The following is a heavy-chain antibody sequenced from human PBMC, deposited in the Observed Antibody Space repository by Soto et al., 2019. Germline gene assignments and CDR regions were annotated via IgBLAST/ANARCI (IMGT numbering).Heavy chain of an antibody. V-gene: IGHV3-11*01. J-gene: IGHJ5*02. CDR1: GFTFSDYY. CDR2: ISSSGSTI. Sequence: GGSLRLSCAAYGFTFSDYYMSWIRQAPGKGLEWVSYISSSGSTIYYADSVKGRFTISRDNAKNSLYLQMNSLRAEDTAVYYCARVRRSSGYDLGSGWFDPWGQGTLVTVSS. D-gene: IGHD5-12*01. CDR3: ARVRRSSGYDLGSGWFDP.